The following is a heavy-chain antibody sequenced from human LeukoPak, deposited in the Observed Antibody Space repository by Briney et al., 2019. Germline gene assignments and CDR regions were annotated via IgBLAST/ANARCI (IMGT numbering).Heavy chain of an antibody. CDR2: ISSSSNYI. CDR3: ARAPGYDFWSGYEPPRRDYYYAMDV. CDR1: RFTFSSYS. D-gene: IGHD3-3*01. V-gene: IGHV3-21*01. Sequence: GGSLRLSCAASRFTFSSYSMNWVRQAPGKGLEWVSCISSSSNYIYYADSVKGRFTISRDNAKNSLYLQMNSLRAEDTAVYYYARAPGYDFWSGYEPPRRDYYYAMDVWGQGTTVTVSS. J-gene: IGHJ6*02.